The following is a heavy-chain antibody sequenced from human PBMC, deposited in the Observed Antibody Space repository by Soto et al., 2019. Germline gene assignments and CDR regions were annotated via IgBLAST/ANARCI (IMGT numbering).Heavy chain of an antibody. D-gene: IGHD3-10*01. J-gene: IGHJ4*02. CDR3: AKATARPRDPFDY. Sequence: EVQLLESGGGLVQPGGSLRLSCAASGFTFRGYALSWVRQAPGKGLEWVSAISVSGGSTYYADSVKGRFTISRDNSKNTLYLQMNSLRAEDTAVYYCAKATARPRDPFDYWGQGTLVTVSS. CDR1: GFTFRGYA. V-gene: IGHV3-23*01. CDR2: ISVSGGST.